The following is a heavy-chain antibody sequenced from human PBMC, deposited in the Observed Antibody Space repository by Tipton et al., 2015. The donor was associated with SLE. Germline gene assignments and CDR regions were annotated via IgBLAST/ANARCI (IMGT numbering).Heavy chain of an antibody. CDR1: GGPIINTNYY. Sequence: TLSLTCTVSGGPIINTNYYWDWIRQSPGKGLEWIGHVLYSGTTNYNPSLKSRVTISVDTSKSHFSLRLNSVTAADTAVYYCARQVVYDTSGYYYFDSWGQGTLVTVSS. V-gene: IGHV4-39*01. J-gene: IGHJ4*02. D-gene: IGHD3-22*01. CDR2: VLYSGTT. CDR3: ARQVVYDTSGYYYFDS.